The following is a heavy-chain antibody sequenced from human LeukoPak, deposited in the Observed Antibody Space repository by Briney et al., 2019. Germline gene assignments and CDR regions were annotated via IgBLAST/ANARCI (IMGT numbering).Heavy chain of an antibody. Sequence: SETLSLTCTVSGGSISSYYWSWIRQPPGKGLEWIGYIFYSGGTNYNPSLKGRATILVDTSKNQFSLKLNSVTAADTAVYYCAGVRGVRYYFDYWGQGTLVTVSS. CDR3: AGVRGVRYYFDY. D-gene: IGHD3-10*01. V-gene: IGHV4-59*08. J-gene: IGHJ4*02. CDR1: GGSISSYY. CDR2: IFYSGGT.